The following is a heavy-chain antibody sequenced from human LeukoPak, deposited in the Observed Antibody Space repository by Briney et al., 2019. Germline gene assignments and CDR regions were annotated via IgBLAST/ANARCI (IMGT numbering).Heavy chain of an antibody. CDR2: INSDGSRT. CDR1: GFTFSKYW. J-gene: IGHJ4*02. D-gene: IGHD2-21*01. CDR3: TYDHFDS. V-gene: IGHV3-74*01. Sequence: GGSLRLSCAASGFTFSKYWTHWVRQAPGKGLVWVSRINSDGSRTNYADSVKGQFTISRDNAKNTLYLQMNSLRADDTAVYYCTYDHFDSWGQGTLVTVSS.